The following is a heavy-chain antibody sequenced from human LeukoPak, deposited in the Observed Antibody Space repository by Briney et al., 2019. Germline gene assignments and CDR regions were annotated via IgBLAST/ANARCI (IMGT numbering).Heavy chain of an antibody. Sequence: GASVKVSCKASGGTFSSYAISWVRQAPGQGLEWMGGIIPIFGTANYAQKFQGRVTITTDESTSTAYMELSSLRSEDTAVYYCARDSGSSRRLYYFDYWGQGTLVTVSS. CDR1: GGTFSSYA. CDR3: ARDSGSSRRLYYFDY. D-gene: IGHD1-26*01. V-gene: IGHV1-69*05. CDR2: IIPIFGTA. J-gene: IGHJ4*02.